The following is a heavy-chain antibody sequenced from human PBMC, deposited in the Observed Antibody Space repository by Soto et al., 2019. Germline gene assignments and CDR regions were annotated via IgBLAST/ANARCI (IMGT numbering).Heavy chain of an antibody. J-gene: IGHJ4*02. V-gene: IGHV3-7*01. D-gene: IGHD1-26*01. Sequence: EVQLVESGGGLVQPGESLRLSCAASGFTFSSYWMTWVRQAPGKGLEWVANIKQDGSEKYYVDSVRGRFTMSRDNAKNSLYLQMNSLRAEDTAVYYCARVVGATQMDFDYWGQGTLDTVSS. CDR3: ARVVGATQMDFDY. CDR1: GFTFSSYW. CDR2: IKQDGSEK.